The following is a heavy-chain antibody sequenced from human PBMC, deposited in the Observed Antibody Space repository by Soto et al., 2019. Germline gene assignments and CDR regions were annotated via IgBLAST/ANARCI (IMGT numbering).Heavy chain of an antibody. CDR1: GGTFSSYA. V-gene: IGHV1-69*01. J-gene: IGHJ4*02. Sequence: QVQLVQSGAAVKKPGSSVKVSCKASGGTFSSYAISWVRQAPGQGLVWMGGSIPICGTANYAQKFQGRVTITADESTSTAYMELSSLRSEDTAVYYCGGAVAGYYFDYWGQGTLVTVSS. D-gene: IGHD6-19*01. CDR2: SIPICGTA. CDR3: GGAVAGYYFDY.